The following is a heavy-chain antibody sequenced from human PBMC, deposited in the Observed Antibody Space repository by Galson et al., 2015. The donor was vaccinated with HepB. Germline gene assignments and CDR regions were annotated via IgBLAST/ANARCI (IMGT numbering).Heavy chain of an antibody. CDR1: GGTFSSYA. V-gene: IGHV1-69*13. J-gene: IGHJ3*02. Sequence: SVKVSCKASGGTFSSYAISWVRQAPGQELEWMGGIIPIFGTANYAQKFQGRVTITADESTSTAYMELSSLRSEDTAVYYCARKYYYDSSGYYSSPADAFDIWGQGTMVTVSS. D-gene: IGHD3-22*01. CDR3: ARKYYYDSSGYYSSPADAFDI. CDR2: IIPIFGTA.